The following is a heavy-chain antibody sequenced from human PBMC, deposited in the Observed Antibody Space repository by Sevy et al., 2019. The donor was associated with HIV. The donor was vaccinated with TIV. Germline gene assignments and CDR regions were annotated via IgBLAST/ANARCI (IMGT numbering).Heavy chain of an antibody. Sequence: SETLSLICTVSGGSVSSGNYYWTWIRQPPGKGLEWIGYISYIGSTNYNPSLKSRVTISIDTSKNQLSLRLSSVTATDTAVYYCVRDRIDAAGGYFDYWGQGTLVTVSS. D-gene: IGHD6-13*01. V-gene: IGHV4-61*01. CDR2: ISYIGST. J-gene: IGHJ4*02. CDR1: GGSVSSGNYY. CDR3: VRDRIDAAGGYFDY.